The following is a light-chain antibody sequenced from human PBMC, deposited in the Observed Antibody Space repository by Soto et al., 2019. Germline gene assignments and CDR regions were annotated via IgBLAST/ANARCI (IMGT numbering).Light chain of an antibody. CDR3: QQYYSIPFT. Sequence: DFVMTQAPDSLAVSLGERATLNCKSSQSVLYNSNNKNHLGWFQQKPGHPPKLLIYGASFRPSGVPDRFSGSGSGTDFTLTISSLQAEDGAVYYCQQYYSIPFTFCQGTKLEI. J-gene: IGKJ2*01. V-gene: IGKV4-1*01. CDR2: GAS. CDR1: QSVLYNSNNKNH.